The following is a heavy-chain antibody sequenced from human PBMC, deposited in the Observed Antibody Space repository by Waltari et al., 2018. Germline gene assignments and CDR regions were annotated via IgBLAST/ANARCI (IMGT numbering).Heavy chain of an antibody. D-gene: IGHD3-22*01. CDR3: AKVTARDGYYSWYFDY. J-gene: IGHJ4*02. CDR1: GFTFSSYA. V-gene: IGHV3-23*01. CDR2: ISGSGGST. Sequence: EVQLLESGGGLVQPGGSLRLSCAASGFTFSSYAMSWVRQAPGKGLEWVSAISGSGGSTYYADSVKDRFTISRDNSKNTLYLQMNSLRAEDTAVYYCAKVTARDGYYSWYFDYWGQGTLVTVSS.